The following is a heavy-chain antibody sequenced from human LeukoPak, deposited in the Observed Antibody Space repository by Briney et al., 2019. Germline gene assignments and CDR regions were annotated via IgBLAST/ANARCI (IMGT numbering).Heavy chain of an antibody. CDR2: ISAYNGNT. Sequence: ASVKVSCKASGYTFTSYGISWVRQAPGQGLEWMGWISAYNGNTNYAQKLQGRVTMTTDTSTSTAYMELRSLRSDDTAVYYCAIADGDYGDPEYFQHWGQGTLVTVSS. D-gene: IGHD4-17*01. J-gene: IGHJ1*01. CDR3: AIADGDYGDPEYFQH. V-gene: IGHV1-18*01. CDR1: GYTFTSYG.